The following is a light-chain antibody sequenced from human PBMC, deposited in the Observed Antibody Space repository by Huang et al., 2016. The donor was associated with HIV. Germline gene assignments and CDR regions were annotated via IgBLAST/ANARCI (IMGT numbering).Light chain of an antibody. CDR1: QSVSSY. J-gene: IGKJ4*01. V-gene: IGKV3-11*01. CDR3: QQRTNWPLP. Sequence: PGERATLSCRASQSVSSYLAWYQQKPGQAPRLLIYDALKRATGIPARFSGSGSGTDFTLTISSLEPEDFAVYYCQQRTNWPLPFGGGTKVEIK. CDR2: DAL.